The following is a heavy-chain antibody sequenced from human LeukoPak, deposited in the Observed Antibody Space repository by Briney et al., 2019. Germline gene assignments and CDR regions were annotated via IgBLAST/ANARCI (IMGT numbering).Heavy chain of an antibody. Sequence: GGSLRLSCAASGLTVSSNSMSWVRQAPGKGLEWVSIIYSGGSTYNEDSVKGRFTISRDNSKNTLYLQMNSLRAEDTAVYYCARDILRYYYDSSGYSDYWGQGTLVTVSS. CDR2: IYSGGST. J-gene: IGHJ4*02. CDR1: GLTVSSNS. D-gene: IGHD3-22*01. CDR3: ARDILRYYYDSSGYSDY. V-gene: IGHV3-66*01.